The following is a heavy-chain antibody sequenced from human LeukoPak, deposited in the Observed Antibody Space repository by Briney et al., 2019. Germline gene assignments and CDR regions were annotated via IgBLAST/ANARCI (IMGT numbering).Heavy chain of an antibody. CDR2: IYYSGST. CDR1: GGSISSGDYY. J-gene: IGHJ4*02. CDR3: ARVLVAATPGVVDY. D-gene: IGHD2-15*01. Sequence: SQTLSLTCTVSGGSISSGDYYWSWIRQPPGKGLEWIGYIYYSGSTYYNPSLKSRVTISVDTSKNQFSLKLSSVTAADTAVYYCARVLVAATPGVVDYWGQGTLVTVSS. V-gene: IGHV4-30-4*01.